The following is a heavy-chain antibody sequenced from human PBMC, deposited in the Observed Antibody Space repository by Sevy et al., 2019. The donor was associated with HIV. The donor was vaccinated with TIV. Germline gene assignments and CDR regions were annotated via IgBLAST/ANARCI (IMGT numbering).Heavy chain of an antibody. D-gene: IGHD5-18*01. CDR1: GFTFSSYW. CDR3: VREGMGGYSYSLDC. Sequence: GGSLRLSCAASGFTFSSYWMSWVRQAPGKGLEWVATMKEDGSERNHVDSVKGRFTISRDNAKNSLYLQMNSLRAEDTAVYYCVREGMGGYSYSLDCWGQGTLVTVSS. CDR2: MKEDGSER. J-gene: IGHJ4*02. V-gene: IGHV3-7*01.